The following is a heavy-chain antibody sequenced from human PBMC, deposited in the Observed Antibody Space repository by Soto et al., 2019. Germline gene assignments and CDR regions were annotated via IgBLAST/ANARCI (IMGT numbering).Heavy chain of an antibody. CDR2: ISGSGGST. V-gene: IGHV3-23*01. J-gene: IGHJ6*03. Sequence: EVQLLESGGGLVQPGGSLRLSCAASGFTFSSYAMSWVRQAPGKGLEWVSAISGSGGSTYYADSVKGRFTISRDNSKNTLYLQMNSLRAEDTAVYYCAKDSTTLAYYYYYYMDVWGKGTTVTVSS. CDR3: AKDSTTLAYYYYYYMDV. CDR1: GFTFSSYA. D-gene: IGHD4-17*01.